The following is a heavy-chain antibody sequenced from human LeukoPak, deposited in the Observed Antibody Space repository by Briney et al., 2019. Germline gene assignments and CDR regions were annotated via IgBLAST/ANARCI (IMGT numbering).Heavy chain of an antibody. D-gene: IGHD6-19*01. CDR2: IYPGDSDT. CDR1: EYSFTTYW. Sequence: GESLKISCKGSEYSFTTYWIAWVRQMPGKGLEWMGIIYPGDSDTRYSPSFQGQVTISADKSISTAYLQWSSLKASDTAMYYCARAAVPGTFSYFDYWGQGTLVTVSS. J-gene: IGHJ4*02. V-gene: IGHV5-51*01. CDR3: ARAAVPGTFSYFDY.